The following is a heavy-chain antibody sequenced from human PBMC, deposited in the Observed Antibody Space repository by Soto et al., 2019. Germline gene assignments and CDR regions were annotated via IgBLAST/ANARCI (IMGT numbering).Heavy chain of an antibody. CDR1: GYTFTGYY. V-gene: IGHV1-2*04. D-gene: IGHD6-19*01. J-gene: IGHJ4*02. CDR2: INPNSGGT. CDR3: ARSIGWTSPIDY. Sequence: ASVKVSCKASGYTFTGYYMHWVRQAPGQGLEWMGWINPNSGGTNYAQKIQGWVTMTRDTSISTAYMELSRLRSDDTAVYYCARSIGWTSPIDYWGQGTLVTVSS.